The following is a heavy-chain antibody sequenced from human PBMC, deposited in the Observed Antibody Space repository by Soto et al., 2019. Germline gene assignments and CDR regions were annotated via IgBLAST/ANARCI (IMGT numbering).Heavy chain of an antibody. J-gene: IGHJ4*02. CDR3: AHSSGRKGAFDY. CDR1: GFSLTTSGVT. Sequence: QITLKESGPTLVKPTQTLTLTCTFSGFSLTTSGVTVGWIRQPPGKALEWLALIYWNDDKRYSPSLTSRLTITKDTSKNQVVLTMTNMDPVDTGTYYCAHSSGRKGAFDYWGQGTLVTVSA. V-gene: IGHV2-5*01. D-gene: IGHD1-1*01. CDR2: IYWNDDK.